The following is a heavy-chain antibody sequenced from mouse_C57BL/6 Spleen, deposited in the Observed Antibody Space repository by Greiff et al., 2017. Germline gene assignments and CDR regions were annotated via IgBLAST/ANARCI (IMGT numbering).Heavy chain of an antibody. CDR2: IDPSDSGT. CDR1: GYTFTSYW. D-gene: IGHD4-1*01. Sequence: QVQLQQPGAELVRPGSSVKLSCKASGYTFTSYWMHWVKQRPIQGLEWIGNIDPSDSGTHYNQKFKDKATLTVDKSSSTAYMQLSSLTSEDSAVYYCARRTGTGYFDVWGTGTTVTVSS. CDR3: ARRTGTGYFDV. V-gene: IGHV1-52*01. J-gene: IGHJ1*03.